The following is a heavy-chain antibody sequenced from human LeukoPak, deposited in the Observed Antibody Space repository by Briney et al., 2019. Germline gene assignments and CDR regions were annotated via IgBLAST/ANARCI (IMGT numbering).Heavy chain of an antibody. Sequence: PSETLSLTCTVSGGSISSYYWSWIRQPPGKGLEWLGYIYYSGSTNYNPSLKSRVTISVDTSKNQFSLKLSSVTAADTAVYYCARDRWLQNYYYGMDVWGQGTTVTVSS. J-gene: IGHJ6*02. CDR3: ARDRWLQNYYYGMDV. CDR2: IYYSGST. CDR1: GGSISSYY. D-gene: IGHD5-12*01. V-gene: IGHV4-59*01.